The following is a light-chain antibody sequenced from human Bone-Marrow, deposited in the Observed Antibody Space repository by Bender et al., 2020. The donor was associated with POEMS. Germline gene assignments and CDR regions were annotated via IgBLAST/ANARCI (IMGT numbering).Light chain of an antibody. Sequence: QSVLTQPPSASGTPGQRVIISCSGDSSNIGSNYVKWYQHLPGTAPKLLIYGESQRPSGVSDRFSGSKSGTSASLAVSGLQSEDEGDYYCAAWDDSLNAYVFGTGTRVTVL. CDR3: AAWDDSLNAYV. V-gene: IGLV1-47*01. CDR2: GES. CDR1: SSNIGSNY. J-gene: IGLJ1*01.